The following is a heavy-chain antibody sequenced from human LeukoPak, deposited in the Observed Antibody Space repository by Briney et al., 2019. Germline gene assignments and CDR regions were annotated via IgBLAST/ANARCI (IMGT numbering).Heavy chain of an antibody. Sequence: GGSLRLSCAASGFTFITYSMNWVRQAPGKGLEWVSYISDSSNTKYYADSVKGRFTISRDNAKNSLYLQMNSLRDEDTAVYYCVRDLFQWALGDYWGQGTLVTVSS. CDR2: ISDSSNTK. D-gene: IGHD2/OR15-2a*01. J-gene: IGHJ4*02. CDR1: GFTFITYS. V-gene: IGHV3-48*02. CDR3: VRDLFQWALGDY.